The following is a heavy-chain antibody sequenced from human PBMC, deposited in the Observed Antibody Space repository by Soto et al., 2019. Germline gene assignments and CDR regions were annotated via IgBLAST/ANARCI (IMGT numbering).Heavy chain of an antibody. D-gene: IGHD6-13*01. CDR3: GSSNIAAAGFYYYGMDV. Sequence: SETLSLTCAVSGGSVSGDSWWSWVRQSPGKGQEWIGEIFRTGTTNYNPSHKSRITISVDKPKNQFSQEVTSMTAADTAVYYCGSSNIAAAGFYYYGMDVWGRGTTVTVSS. CDR2: IFRTGTT. CDR1: GGSVSGDSW. V-gene: IGHV4-4*02. J-gene: IGHJ6*02.